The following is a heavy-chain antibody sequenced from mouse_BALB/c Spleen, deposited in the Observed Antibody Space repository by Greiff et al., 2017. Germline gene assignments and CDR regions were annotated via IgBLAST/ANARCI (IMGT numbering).Heavy chain of an antibody. V-gene: IGHV5-9-4*01. CDR3: ARRRDYDGMDY. D-gene: IGHD2-4*01. Sequence: DVKLVESGGGLVKPGGSLKLSCAASGFTFSSYAMSWVRQSPEKRLEWVAEISSGGSYTYYPDTVTGRFTISRDNAKNTLYLEMSSLRSEDTAMYYCARRRDYDGMDYWGQGTSVTVSS. CDR2: ISSGGSYT. J-gene: IGHJ4*01. CDR1: GFTFSSYA.